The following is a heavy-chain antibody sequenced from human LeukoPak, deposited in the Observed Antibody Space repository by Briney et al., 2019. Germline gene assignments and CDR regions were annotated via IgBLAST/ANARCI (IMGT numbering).Heavy chain of an antibody. Sequence: SETLSLTCTVSGGSISSSSYYWGWIRQPPGKGLEWIGSIYYSGSTYYNPSLKSRVTISVDTSKNQFSLKLSSVTAADTAVYYCARAGDGYSPFDYWGQGTLVTVSS. V-gene: IGHV4-39*01. CDR3: ARAGDGYSPFDY. CDR1: GGSISSSSYY. J-gene: IGHJ4*02. CDR2: IYYSGST. D-gene: IGHD5-24*01.